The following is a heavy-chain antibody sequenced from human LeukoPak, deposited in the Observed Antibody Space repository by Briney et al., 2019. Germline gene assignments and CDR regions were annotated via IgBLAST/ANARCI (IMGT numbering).Heavy chain of an antibody. D-gene: IGHD2-15*01. CDR2: ISSSSSYI. J-gene: IGHJ6*02. CDR3: VKDLGSAITSALALDV. CDR1: GFTFSSYS. Sequence: GGSLRLSCAASGFTFSSYSMNWVRQAPGKGLEWVSSISSSSSYIYYADSVKGRFTISRDNRKNLLHLQMNSLRPDDSAVYYCVKDLGSAITSALALDVWGQGTTVTVSS. V-gene: IGHV3-21*04.